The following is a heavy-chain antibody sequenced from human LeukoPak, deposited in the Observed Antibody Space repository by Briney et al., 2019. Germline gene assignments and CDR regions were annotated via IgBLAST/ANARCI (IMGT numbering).Heavy chain of an antibody. J-gene: IGHJ4*02. V-gene: IGHV4-59*01. Sequence: PSETLSLTCTVSGGSISGDYWSWIRQPPGKGLEWAGYIYYSGSTNYNPSLKSRVTISVDTSKNHFSLKLSSVTAADTAVYYCARDRGRNGGFDYWGQGTLVTVFS. D-gene: IGHD3-16*01. CDR2: IYYSGST. CDR1: GGSISGDY. CDR3: ARDRGRNGGFDY.